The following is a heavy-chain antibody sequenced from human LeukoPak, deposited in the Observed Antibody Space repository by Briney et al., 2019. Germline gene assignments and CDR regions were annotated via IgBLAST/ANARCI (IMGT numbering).Heavy chain of an antibody. J-gene: IGHJ6*03. CDR1: GGSFSGYY. CDR3: ARGLQLYYYYYMDV. Sequence: SETLSLTCAVYGGSFSGYYWSWIRQPPGKGLEWIGEINHSGSTNYNPSLKSRVTISVDTSKNQFSLELSSVTAADTAVYYCARGLQLYYYYYMDVWGKGTTVTVSS. CDR2: INHSGST. V-gene: IGHV4-34*01. D-gene: IGHD2-2*01.